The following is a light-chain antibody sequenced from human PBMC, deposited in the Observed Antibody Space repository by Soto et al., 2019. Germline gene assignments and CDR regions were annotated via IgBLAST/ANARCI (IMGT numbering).Light chain of an antibody. CDR1: QSISNY. CDR3: QQSYTTPPWT. CDR2: AAS. V-gene: IGKV1-39*01. Sequence: DIQMTQSPSSLSASVGDRVTITCRASQSISNYLHWYQQKPGRAPKVLIYAASNLQSGVPSRFIGSGSGTDFTLTISSLQPDDCANYYCQQSYTTPPWTFGQGTEVEIK. J-gene: IGKJ1*01.